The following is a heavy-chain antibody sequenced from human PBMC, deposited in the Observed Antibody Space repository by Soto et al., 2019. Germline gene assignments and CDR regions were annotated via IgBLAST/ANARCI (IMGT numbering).Heavy chain of an antibody. CDR1: GFIFSDYS. Sequence: PGGSLRLSCAASGFIFSDYSMSWVRQAPGKGLEWVSSISGSRGYIYYGDSVKGRFTISRDNAKNSVVLQMNNLRAEDTAVYYCARDWAAALDYWGPGTLVTVSS. V-gene: IGHV3-21*01. D-gene: IGHD6-13*01. J-gene: IGHJ4*02. CDR2: ISGSRGYI. CDR3: ARDWAAALDY.